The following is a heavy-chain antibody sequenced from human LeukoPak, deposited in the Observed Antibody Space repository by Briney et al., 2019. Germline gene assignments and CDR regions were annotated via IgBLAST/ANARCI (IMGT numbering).Heavy chain of an antibody. CDR2: IYTSGST. J-gene: IGHJ5*02. CDR1: GGSISSGSYY. Sequence: SETLSLTCTVSGGSISSGSYYWSWIRQPAGKGLEWIGRIYTSGSTNYNPSFKSRVTISVDTSKNQFSLKLSSVTAADTAVYYCARDPHYCSGGSCGWFDPWGQGTLVTVSS. V-gene: IGHV4-61*02. CDR3: ARDPHYCSGGSCGWFDP. D-gene: IGHD2-15*01.